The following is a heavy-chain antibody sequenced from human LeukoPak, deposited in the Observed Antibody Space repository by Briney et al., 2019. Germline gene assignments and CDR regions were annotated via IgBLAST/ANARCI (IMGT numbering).Heavy chain of an antibody. CDR1: GFTFSSYA. CDR3: ARDTTPRRYYFDY. CDR2: ISGSGGGT. D-gene: IGHD1-26*01. Sequence: GGSLRLSCAASGFTFSSYAMSWVRQAPGKGLEWVSSISGSGGGTYYTDSVQGRFTISRDNAKNSLYLQMNSLRAEDTAVYYCARDTTPRRYYFDYWGQGTLVTVSS. J-gene: IGHJ4*02. V-gene: IGHV3-23*01.